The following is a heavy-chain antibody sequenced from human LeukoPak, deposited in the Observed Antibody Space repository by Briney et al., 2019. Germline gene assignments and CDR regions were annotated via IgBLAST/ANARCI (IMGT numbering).Heavy chain of an antibody. Sequence: SETLSLTSTVSGRSITGYYWTWIRQPAGKGLDWIGRIYSGGSTNYNPPLKSRVTMSVDTSKNQFSLKLRSVAAADTAVYYCATGRDADSARGYYDMDVWGQGTTVTVSS. CDR2: IYSGGST. CDR1: GRSITGYY. D-gene: IGHD5-24*01. J-gene: IGHJ6*02. V-gene: IGHV4-4*07. CDR3: ATGRDADSARGYYDMDV.